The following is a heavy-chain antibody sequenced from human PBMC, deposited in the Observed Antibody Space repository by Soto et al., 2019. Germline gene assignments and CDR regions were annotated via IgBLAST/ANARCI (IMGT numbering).Heavy chain of an antibody. CDR2: IYWDDDK. CDR1: GSSLSTSGVG. V-gene: IGHV2-5*02. Sequence: QITLRESGPTLVKPTQTLTLTCAVSGSSLSTSGVGVGWIRQPPGKALEWLALIYWDDDKRYSPSLTNRLTITKDTSKNQVVLTMTNMDPVETATYYCAHIRVVTYYGSGWFDPWGQGTLVTVSS. CDR3: AHIRVVTYYGSGWFDP. J-gene: IGHJ5*02. D-gene: IGHD3-10*01.